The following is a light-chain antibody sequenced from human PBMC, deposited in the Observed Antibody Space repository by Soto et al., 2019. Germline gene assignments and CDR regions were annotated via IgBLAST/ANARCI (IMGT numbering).Light chain of an antibody. V-gene: IGKV3-15*01. CDR1: QSVGNN. CDR2: GAS. J-gene: IGKJ1*01. Sequence: EIVMTQSPATLSVSPGERATLSSRASQSVGNNLAGSQKKPGQAPRLLTYGASTRATGIPARFSGSGSGTEFTLTISSLQSEDFAVYYCQQYNNWWTFGQGTRVEIK. CDR3: QQYNNWWT.